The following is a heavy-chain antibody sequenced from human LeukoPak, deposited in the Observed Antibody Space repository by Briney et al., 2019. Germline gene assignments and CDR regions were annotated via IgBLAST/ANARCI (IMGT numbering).Heavy chain of an antibody. J-gene: IGHJ5*02. Sequence: TSETLSLTCTVSGASISSYYWSWIRQSPGKGLEWIGYIFPSGRTKYNPSLKSRVTISLDMSSNQFSLNLMSVTATDTAIYYCATETQSRTWEWFDPLGKGTLVTVSS. D-gene: IGHD6-13*01. CDR1: GASISSYY. CDR3: ATETQSRTWEWFDP. V-gene: IGHV4-4*08. CDR2: IFPSGRT.